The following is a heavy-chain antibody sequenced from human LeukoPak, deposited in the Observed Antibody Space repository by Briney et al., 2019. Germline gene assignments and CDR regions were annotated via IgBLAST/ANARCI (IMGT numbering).Heavy chain of an antibody. Sequence: GGSLRLSCAASGFTFSTYYMNWVRQAPGKGLQWVSSISSSSTYIYYADSVKGRFTISRDNAKNSLYLQMNSLRAEDTAVYYCARADGSGSQVDAFDIWGQGTMVTVSS. CDR2: ISSSSTYI. CDR1: GFTFSTYY. CDR3: ARADGSGSQVDAFDI. V-gene: IGHV3-21*01. J-gene: IGHJ3*02. D-gene: IGHD3-10*01.